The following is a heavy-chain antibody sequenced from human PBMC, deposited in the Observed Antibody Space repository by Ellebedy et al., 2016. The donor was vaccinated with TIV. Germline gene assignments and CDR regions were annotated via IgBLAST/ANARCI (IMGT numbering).Heavy chain of an antibody. CDR1: GGSITITSYY. V-gene: IGHV4-39*01. Sequence: MPSETLSLTCTVSGGSITITSYYWGWIRQSPGKGLEWIGSIYYSGSTFYNPSLKSRVTISVDTSKNQFSLKMSSVTATDTAIYYCASRPPRYGGNRRFDYWGQGTLVTVSS. D-gene: IGHD4-23*01. CDR2: IYYSGST. CDR3: ASRPPRYGGNRRFDY. J-gene: IGHJ4*02.